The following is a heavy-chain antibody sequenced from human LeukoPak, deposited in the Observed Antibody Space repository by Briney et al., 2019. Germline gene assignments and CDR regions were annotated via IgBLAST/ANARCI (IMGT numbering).Heavy chain of an antibody. CDR3: ARDTIPDC. D-gene: IGHD3-9*01. Sequence: ASVKVSCTASGYTFTNYAMHWVRQAPGQRLEWLGWINAASGNTKYSEKFQARVTITRDASASTAYMELSSLRSEDTAVYCCARDTIPDCWGQGTLVTVSS. CDR2: INAASGNT. V-gene: IGHV1-3*01. CDR1: GYTFTNYA. J-gene: IGHJ4*02.